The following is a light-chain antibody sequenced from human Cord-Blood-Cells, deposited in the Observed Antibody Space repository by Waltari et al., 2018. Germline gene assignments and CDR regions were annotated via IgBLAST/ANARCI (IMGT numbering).Light chain of an antibody. V-gene: IGLV2-14*01. J-gene: IGLJ2*01. CDR1: SSDVGGYNY. CDR3: SSYTSSSVV. CDR2: EVS. Sequence: QSALTQPASVSGSPGHSITIPCTGTSSDVGGYNYVSWYQQHPGKAPKLMIYEVSNRPSGVSNRFSGSKSGNTASLTISGLQAEDEADYYCSSYTSSSVVFGGGTKLTVL.